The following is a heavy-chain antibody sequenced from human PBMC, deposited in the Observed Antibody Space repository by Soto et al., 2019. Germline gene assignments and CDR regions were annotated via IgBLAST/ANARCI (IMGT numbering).Heavy chain of an antibody. J-gene: IGHJ4*02. D-gene: IGHD3-9*01. Sequence: QVQPVESGGDLVKPGGSLRLSCAASGFPFSDYYMSRIRQAPGKGLEWVSSISSSSSDTNYAQSVKGRFTISRDNAKNSLHLQMNSLRAEDTAVYYCARRRPTGYYNYWGQGTLVTVSA. CDR2: ISSSSSDT. CDR3: ARRRPTGYYNY. CDR1: GFPFSDYY. V-gene: IGHV3-11*05.